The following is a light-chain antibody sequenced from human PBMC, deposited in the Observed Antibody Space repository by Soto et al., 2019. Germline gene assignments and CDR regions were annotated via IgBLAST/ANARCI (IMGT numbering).Light chain of an antibody. Sequence: QSVLTQPASVSGSPGQSITISCTGTSSDVGAYNYVSWYQHHPGKAPKLMIYEVNNRPSGVSNRFSGSKSDNTASLTISGLQAEDEADYYCSSYTSNNTVIFGGGTKLTVL. CDR1: SSDVGAYNY. CDR2: EVN. V-gene: IGLV2-14*01. J-gene: IGLJ2*01. CDR3: SSYTSNNTVI.